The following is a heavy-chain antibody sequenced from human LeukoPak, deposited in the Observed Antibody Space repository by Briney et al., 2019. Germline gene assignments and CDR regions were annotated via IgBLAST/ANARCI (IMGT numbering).Heavy chain of an antibody. J-gene: IGHJ4*02. CDR1: GFTFSSYW. CDR3: ARYGQDSSGHYYFDY. V-gene: IGHV3-7*01. CDR2: MKQDGGEE. D-gene: IGHD3-22*01. Sequence: PGGSLRLSCAASGFTFSSYWMNWVRQAPGKGLEWVANMKQDGGEEYYVDSVKGRFTISRDNAKNSLYLQMNSVRAEDTAVYYCARYGQDSSGHYYFDYWGQGTLVTVSS.